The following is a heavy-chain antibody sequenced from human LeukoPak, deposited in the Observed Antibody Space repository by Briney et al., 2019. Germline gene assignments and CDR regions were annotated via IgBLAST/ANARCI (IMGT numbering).Heavy chain of an antibody. CDR3: AILTLTGTTDY. V-gene: IGHV4-34*01. D-gene: IGHD1-7*01. Sequence: SETLSLTCAVYGGSFSGYYWSWIRQPPGKGLEWIGEINHSGSANYNPSLKSRVTVSVDTSKNQFSLKLSSVTAADTAVYYCAILTLTGTTDYWGQGALVTVSS. J-gene: IGHJ4*02. CDR1: GGSFSGYY. CDR2: INHSGSA.